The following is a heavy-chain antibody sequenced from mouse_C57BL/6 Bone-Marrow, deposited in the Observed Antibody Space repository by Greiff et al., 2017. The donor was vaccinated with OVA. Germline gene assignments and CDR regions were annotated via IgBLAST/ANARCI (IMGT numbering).Heavy chain of an antibody. Sequence: VQLQQSGAELVRPGASVKLSCTASGFNIKDDYMHWVKQRPEQGLEWIGWIDPENGDTEYASKFQGKATITADTSSNTAYLQLSSLTSEDTAVYYCTTIYYGNLYAMDYWGQGTSVTVS. CDR3: TTIYYGNLYAMDY. D-gene: IGHD2-1*01. J-gene: IGHJ4*01. V-gene: IGHV14-4*01. CDR1: GFNIKDDY. CDR2: IDPENGDT.